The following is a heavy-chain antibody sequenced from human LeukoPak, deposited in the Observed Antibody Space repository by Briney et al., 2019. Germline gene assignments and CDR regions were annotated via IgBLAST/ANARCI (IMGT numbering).Heavy chain of an antibody. J-gene: IGHJ4*02. D-gene: IGHD6-13*01. CDR3: AKDPSTYSSSWYYFDY. CDR1: GFTFSSYA. V-gene: IGHV3-23*01. CDR2: ISGSGGST. Sequence: GGSLRLSCAASGFTFSSYAMSWVRQAPGKGLEWVSAISGSGGSTYYADSVKGRFTISRGNSKNTLYLQMNSLRAEDTAVYYCAKDPSTYSSSWYYFDYWGQGTLVTVSS.